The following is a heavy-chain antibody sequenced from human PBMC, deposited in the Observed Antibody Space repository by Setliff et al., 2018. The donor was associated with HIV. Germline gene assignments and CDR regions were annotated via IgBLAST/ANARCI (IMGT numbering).Heavy chain of an antibody. CDR1: GYNFITLG. CDR2: ISTDSGKT. V-gene: IGHV1-18*01. Sequence: ASVKVSCKASGYNFITLGINWVRQAPGQGLEWMGRISTDSGKTAYAEKFQGRLTMTMDTSTRTVFMGLRSLTLDDTSVYYCARGSAPNIVVAASLDIWGQGTLVTVSS. D-gene: IGHD6-19*01. CDR3: ARGSAPNIVVAASLDI. J-gene: IGHJ4*01.